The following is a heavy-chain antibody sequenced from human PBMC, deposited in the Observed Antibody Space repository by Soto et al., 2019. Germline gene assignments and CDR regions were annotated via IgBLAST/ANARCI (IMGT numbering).Heavy chain of an antibody. CDR3: ARDAAGGGSSFFYFDY. D-gene: IGHD6-13*01. CDR1: GFTFSTYT. CDR2: ISSSSSYI. Sequence: EVQLVESGGGLVKPGGSLRLSCAASGFTFSTYTMNWVRQAPGKGLEWVSSISSSSSYIYYADSVKGRFTISRDNAKNSLYLQMNSLRAEDTAVHFCARDAAGGGSSFFYFDYWGQGTLVTVSS. V-gene: IGHV3-21*01. J-gene: IGHJ4*02.